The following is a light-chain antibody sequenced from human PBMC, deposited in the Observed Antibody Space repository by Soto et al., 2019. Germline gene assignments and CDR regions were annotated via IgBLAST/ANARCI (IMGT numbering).Light chain of an antibody. V-gene: IGLV1-44*01. CDR1: SSNIGSNT. CDR3: AAWDDSLNGLV. J-gene: IGLJ2*01. CDR2: SSN. Sequence: QSVLTQPPSASGTPGQRVTISCSGSSSNIGSNTVNWYQQVPGTAPKLLIYSSNQRPSRVPDRFSASKSGTSVSLAISGLQSEDEADYYCAAWDDSLNGLVFGGGTKLTVL.